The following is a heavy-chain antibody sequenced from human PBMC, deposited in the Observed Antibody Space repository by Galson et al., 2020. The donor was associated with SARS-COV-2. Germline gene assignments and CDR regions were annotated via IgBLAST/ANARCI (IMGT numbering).Heavy chain of an antibody. CDR1: GGSFSGYY. CDR3: AREAPRYGSGSYYNYFDY. J-gene: IGHJ4*02. Sequence: SETLSLTCAVYGGSFSGYYWSWIRQPPGKGLEWIGEINHSGSTNYNPSLKSRATISVDTSKNQFSLKLSSVTAADTAVYYCAREAPRYGSGSYYNYFDYWGQGTLVTVSS. CDR2: INHSGST. V-gene: IGHV4-34*01. D-gene: IGHD3-10*01.